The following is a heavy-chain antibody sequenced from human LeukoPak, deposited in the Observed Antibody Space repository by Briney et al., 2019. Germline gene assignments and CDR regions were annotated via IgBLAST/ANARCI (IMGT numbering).Heavy chain of an antibody. CDR3: ARSGYSYGDWYFDL. J-gene: IGHJ2*01. CDR2: ISSGSSYT. V-gene: IGHV3-21*01. Sequence: GRSLRLSCVVSGFTFSSYSMNWVRQAPGEGLEWVSSISSGSSYTYYADSMKGRFTISRDNAKNSLYLRMNSLRAEDTAVYYCARSGYSYGDWYFDLWGRGTLVTVSS. CDR1: GFTFSSYS. D-gene: IGHD5-18*01.